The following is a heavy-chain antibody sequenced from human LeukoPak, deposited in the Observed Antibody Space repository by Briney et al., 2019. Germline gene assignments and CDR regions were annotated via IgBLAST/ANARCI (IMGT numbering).Heavy chain of an antibody. CDR1: GFTFSSYW. Sequence: GGSLRLSCAASGFTFSSYWMHWVRQAPGKGLVWVSRINSDGSSTSYADSVKGRFTISRDNAKNSLYLQMNSLRAEDTALYYCARGGIAAAGAYYYYMDVWGKGTTVTISS. CDR3: ARGGIAAAGAYYYYMDV. CDR2: INSDGSST. J-gene: IGHJ6*03. V-gene: IGHV3-74*01. D-gene: IGHD6-13*01.